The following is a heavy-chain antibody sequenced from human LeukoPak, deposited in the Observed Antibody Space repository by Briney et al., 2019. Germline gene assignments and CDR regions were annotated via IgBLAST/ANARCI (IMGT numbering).Heavy chain of an antibody. D-gene: IGHD4-11*01. Sequence: GWSLRLSCAASGFTFDDYAMHWVRQAPGKGLVWVSRINTDGRTITYADSVKGRFTISRDNAKNTLYLQMNSLRAEDTAVYYCVRSAFLTTEFYFDYWGHGTLVTVSS. V-gene: IGHV3-74*01. J-gene: IGHJ4*01. CDR2: INTDGRTI. CDR1: GFTFDDYA. CDR3: VRSAFLTTEFYFDY.